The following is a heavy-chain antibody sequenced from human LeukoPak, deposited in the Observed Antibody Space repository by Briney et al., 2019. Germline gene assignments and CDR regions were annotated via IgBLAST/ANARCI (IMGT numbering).Heavy chain of an antibody. CDR2: MNPNSGNT. J-gene: IGHJ5*02. CDR1: GHTFTSYD. CDR3: ARAYNDDSSGSNWFDP. V-gene: IGHV1-8*01. Sequence: ASVKVSCKASGHTFTSYDINWVRQATGQGLEWMGWMNPNSGNTGYAQKFQGRVTMTRNTSISTAYMEVSTLRSEDTAVYYCARAYNDDSSGSNWFDPWGQGTLVTVSS. D-gene: IGHD3-22*01.